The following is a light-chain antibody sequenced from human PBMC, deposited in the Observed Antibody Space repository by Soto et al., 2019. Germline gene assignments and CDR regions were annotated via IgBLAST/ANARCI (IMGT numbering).Light chain of an antibody. CDR2: AAS. V-gene: IGKV1-39*01. CDR1: QSISSY. CDR3: PQRYRTSWT. Sequence: DIQMTQSPSSLSASVGDRVTITCRASQSISSYLNWYQQKPGKAPKLLIYAASSLQSGVPSRFSGSGSGTEFTLNISSLPTEDFATYFSPQRYRTSWTVRQRTKVEIK. J-gene: IGKJ1*01.